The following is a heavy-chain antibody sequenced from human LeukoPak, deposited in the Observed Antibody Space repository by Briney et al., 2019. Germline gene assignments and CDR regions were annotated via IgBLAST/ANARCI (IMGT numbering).Heavy chain of an antibody. D-gene: IGHD6-13*01. CDR3: ARDVTENEQQLLHWGFRSPNWFDP. V-gene: IGHV4-39*07. CDR1: GGSISRSSYY. CDR2: IYYSGST. J-gene: IGHJ5*02. Sequence: SETLSLTCTVSGGSISRSSYYWGWIRQPPGKGLEWIGSIYYSGSTYYNSSLESRVAISVDTSRTQFSLKLNSVTAADTAVYYCARDVTENEQQLLHWGFRSPNWFDPWGQGTLVTVSS.